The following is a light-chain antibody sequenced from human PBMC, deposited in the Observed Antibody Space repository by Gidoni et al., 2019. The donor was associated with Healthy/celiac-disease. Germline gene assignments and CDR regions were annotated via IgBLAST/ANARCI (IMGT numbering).Light chain of an antibody. J-gene: IGLJ2*01. CDR2: EVS. CDR3: SSYTSSSTLV. CDR1: SSDVGGYNY. Sequence: QSALTQPASVSGSPGQSITISCTGTSSDVGGYNYVSWYQQHPGKAPKLIIYEVSNRPSGVSKRFSGSKSGNTASLTISGLQAEDEADYYCSSYTSSSTLVFGGGTKLTVL. V-gene: IGLV2-14*01.